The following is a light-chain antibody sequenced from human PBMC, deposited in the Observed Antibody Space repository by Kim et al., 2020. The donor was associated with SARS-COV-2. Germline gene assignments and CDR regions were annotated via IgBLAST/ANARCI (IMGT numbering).Light chain of an antibody. V-gene: IGKV1-39*01. J-gene: IGKJ2*01. CDR2: GAS. CDR1: QSISKY. CDR3: QQSYSSTRT. Sequence: SASVGDRVTITCRASQSISKYLNWYQQKSGKAPNLLIYGASRLHSGVPSRFSGGGSETDFTLTINSLQPEDFATYFCQQSYSSTRTFGQGTKLEI.